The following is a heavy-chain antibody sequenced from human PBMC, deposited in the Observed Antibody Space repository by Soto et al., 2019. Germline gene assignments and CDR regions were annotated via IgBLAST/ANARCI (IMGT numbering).Heavy chain of an antibody. V-gene: IGHV4-34*01. CDR2: INHSGST. D-gene: IGHD6-13*01. Sequence: SETLSLTCAVYGGSFSGYYWSWIRQPPGKGLEWIGEINHSGSTNYNPSLKSRVTISVDTSKNQFSLKLSSVTAADTAVYYCERGSIAAAGTKGLVYWGQGTLVTVS. J-gene: IGHJ4*02. CDR3: ERGSIAAAGTKGLVY. CDR1: GGSFSGYY.